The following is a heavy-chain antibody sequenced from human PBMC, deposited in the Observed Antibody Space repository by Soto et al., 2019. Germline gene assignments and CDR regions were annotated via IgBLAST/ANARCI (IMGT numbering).Heavy chain of an antibody. CDR3: ATGSGADYPFDI. D-gene: IGHD3-3*01. Sequence: EVQLVESGGGLVQPGGSLRLSCAVSGFTFSDHYMDWVRQAPGKGLEWVGHIRNKANSYTTEYAASVRGRFTIPRDDSKNSLYLHMNSLITEDTAVYYCATGSGADYPFDIWGQGTMVTVSS. V-gene: IGHV3-72*01. CDR1: GFTFSDHY. J-gene: IGHJ3*02. CDR2: IRNKANSYTT.